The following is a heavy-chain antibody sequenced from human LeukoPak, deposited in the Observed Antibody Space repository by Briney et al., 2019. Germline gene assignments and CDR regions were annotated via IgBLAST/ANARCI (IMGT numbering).Heavy chain of an antibody. J-gene: IGHJ4*02. Sequence: ASVKVCCKASGYTFTSYGMHWVSQAPGQRLEWMGWINAGNGNTKYSQKFQGRVTITRDTSASTAYMELSSLRSEDTAVYYCARALVSSGRYWGQGTLVTVSS. D-gene: IGHD6-19*01. CDR2: INAGNGNT. CDR1: GYTFTSYG. V-gene: IGHV1-3*01. CDR3: ARALVSSGRY.